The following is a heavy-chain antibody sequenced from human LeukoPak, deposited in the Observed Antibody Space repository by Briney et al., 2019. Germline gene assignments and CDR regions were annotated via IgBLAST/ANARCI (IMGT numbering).Heavy chain of an antibody. Sequence: GGSLRLSCAASGFTFDDYAMQLVRQAPGKGLEWVSLISGDGGSTYYADSVKGRFTISRDNSKNSLYLQMNSLRTEDTALYYCAKDKYSGSYQDAFDIWGQGTMVTVSS. D-gene: IGHD1-26*01. CDR2: ISGDGGST. V-gene: IGHV3-43*02. CDR1: GFTFDDYA. CDR3: AKDKYSGSYQDAFDI. J-gene: IGHJ3*02.